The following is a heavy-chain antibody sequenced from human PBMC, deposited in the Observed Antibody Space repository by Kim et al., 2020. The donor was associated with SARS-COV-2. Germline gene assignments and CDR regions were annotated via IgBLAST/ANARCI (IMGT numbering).Heavy chain of an antibody. D-gene: IGHD6-19*01. V-gene: IGHV4-34*01. CDR1: GGTFSGYY. Sequence: SETLSLTCAVYGGTFSGYYWSWIRQPPGKGLEWIGEINHRGSTNYNPSPKSRVTISVDTSKNQFSLMLSSVTAADTAVYYCARRVAVAGGFDYWGQGTLVTVSS. CDR3: ARRVAVAGGFDY. CDR2: INHRGST. J-gene: IGHJ4*02.